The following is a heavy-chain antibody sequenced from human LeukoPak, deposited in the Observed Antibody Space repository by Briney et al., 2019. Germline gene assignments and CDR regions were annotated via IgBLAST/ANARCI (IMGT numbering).Heavy chain of an antibody. D-gene: IGHD6-19*01. CDR3: AIRRLDGTDV. CDR2: IYYSGST. CDR1: GGSISSRSYY. J-gene: IGHJ6*02. Sequence: PSETLSLTCTVSGGSISSRSYYWGWIRQPPGKGLEWIGSIYYSGSTYYNASLKSRVTTSVDTSKNQFSLKLTSVTAADTAVCYCAIRRLDGTDVWGQGITVTVSS. V-gene: IGHV4-39*01.